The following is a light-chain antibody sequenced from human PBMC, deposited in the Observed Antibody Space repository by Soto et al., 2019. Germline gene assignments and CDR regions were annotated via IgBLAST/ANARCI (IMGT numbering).Light chain of an antibody. CDR1: SGHSSYI. J-gene: IGLJ3*02. Sequence: QPVLTQSSSASASPGSSVNLTCTLSSGHSSYIIAWHQQQPGTAPRYLMKLEGSGSYNKGSGGPCRFSGSSSGADRYLISSNRQVEDEADYYREAVDSNIHWVFGGGTKVTVL. CDR2: LEGSGSY. V-gene: IGLV4-60*02. CDR3: EAVDSNIHWV.